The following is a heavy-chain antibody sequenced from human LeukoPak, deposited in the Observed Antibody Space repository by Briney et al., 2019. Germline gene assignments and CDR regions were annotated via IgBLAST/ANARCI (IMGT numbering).Heavy chain of an antibody. V-gene: IGHV3-21*01. J-gene: IGHJ3*02. D-gene: IGHD3-3*01. CDR2: ISSSGGST. Sequence: GGSLRLSCAASGFTFSSYWMHWVRQAPGKGLEWVSAISSSGGSTYYADSVKGRFTISRDNDKNSLYLQMNSLRVEDTAVYYCARVFRPSLTVFIIRGAFDIWGQGTMVTVSS. CDR3: ARVFRPSLTVFIIRGAFDI. CDR1: GFTFSSYW.